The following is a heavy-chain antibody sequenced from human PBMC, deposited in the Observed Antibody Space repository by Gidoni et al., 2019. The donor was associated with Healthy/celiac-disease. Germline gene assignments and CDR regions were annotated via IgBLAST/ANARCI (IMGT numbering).Heavy chain of an antibody. D-gene: IGHD5-18*01. J-gene: IGHJ6*02. CDR2: ISYDGSNK. CDR3: ARDRIQLWLPSGFYYYGMDV. Sequence: QVQLVESGGGVVQPGRSLRLSCAASGFTFRSYAMTWVRQAPGKGLEWVAVISYDGSNKYYADSVKGRFTISRDNSKNTLYLQMNSLRAEETAVYYCARDRIQLWLPSGFYYYGMDVWGQGTTVTVSS. V-gene: IGHV3-30-3*01. CDR1: GFTFRSYA.